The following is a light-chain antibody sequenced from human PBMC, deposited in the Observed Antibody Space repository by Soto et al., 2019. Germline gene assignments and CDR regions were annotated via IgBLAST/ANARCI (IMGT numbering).Light chain of an antibody. CDR1: SSDVGGYNY. Sequence: QSVLTQPASVSEAPGQSITISCTGTSSDVGGYNYVSWYQQHPGKAPKLMIYYVSHRPSGVSNRFSGSKSGNTASLTISGLQAEDEADYYCSSYTSINSYVFGTGTKVTVL. V-gene: IGLV2-14*03. CDR3: SSYTSINSYV. CDR2: YVS. J-gene: IGLJ1*01.